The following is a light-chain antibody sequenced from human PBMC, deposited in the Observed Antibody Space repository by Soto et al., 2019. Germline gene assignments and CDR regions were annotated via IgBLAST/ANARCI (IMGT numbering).Light chain of an antibody. CDR1: SSDVGNYNR. J-gene: IGLJ3*02. V-gene: IGLV2-23*02. Sequence: QSVLTQPASVSGSPGQSITISCTGTSSDVGNYNRVSWFQRHPGKAPKLMIFEVSERPSGISDRFSGSKSGNTASLTISGLQAEDEADYYCCSYARSSSWVFGGGTKVTVL. CDR2: EVS. CDR3: CSYARSSSWV.